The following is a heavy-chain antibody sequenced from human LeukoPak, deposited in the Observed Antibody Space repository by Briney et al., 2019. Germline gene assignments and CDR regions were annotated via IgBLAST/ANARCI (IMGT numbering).Heavy chain of an antibody. J-gene: IGHJ5*02. CDR3: ARVHMDYDFWSGYSYNCFDP. D-gene: IGHD3-3*01. CDR1: GYTFTGYY. CDR2: INPNCGGT. V-gene: IGHV1-2*02. Sequence: ASVKVSFKASGYTFTGYYMHWVRQAPGQGLGWMGWINPNCGGTNYAQKFQGRVTMTRDTSISTAYMELNRLSSDDTAVDVCARVHMDYDFWSGYSYNCFDPWGQGTLVTVSS.